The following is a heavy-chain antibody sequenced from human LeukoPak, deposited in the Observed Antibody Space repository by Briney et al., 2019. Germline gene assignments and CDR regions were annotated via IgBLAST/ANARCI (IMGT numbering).Heavy chain of an antibody. V-gene: IGHV4-34*01. CDR1: GGSFSGYY. J-gene: IGHJ4*02. CDR3: ARAADTATDGDFDY. Sequence: SETLSLTCAVYGGSFSGYYWSWIRQPPGKGLEWIGEINHSGSTNYNPSLKSRVTISVDTSKNQFSLKLSSVTAADTAVYYCARAADTATDGDFDYWGQGTLVTVSS. CDR2: INHSGST. D-gene: IGHD5-18*01.